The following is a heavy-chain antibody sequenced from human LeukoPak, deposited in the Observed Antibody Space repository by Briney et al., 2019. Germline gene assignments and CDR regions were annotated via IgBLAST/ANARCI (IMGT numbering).Heavy chain of an antibody. Sequence: GGSLRLSCVASGFTFSTYTFNWVRQAPGKGLEWLSYISSGGLTIFYADSVKGRFTISRDNTKNAIYLDMTNLRAEDTAVYYCARDFDYGDYIDFWGQEPWSPSPQ. CDR1: GFTFSTYT. CDR2: ISSGGLTI. CDR3: ARDFDYGDYIDF. D-gene: IGHD4/OR15-4a*01. V-gene: IGHV3-48*04. J-gene: IGHJ4*01.